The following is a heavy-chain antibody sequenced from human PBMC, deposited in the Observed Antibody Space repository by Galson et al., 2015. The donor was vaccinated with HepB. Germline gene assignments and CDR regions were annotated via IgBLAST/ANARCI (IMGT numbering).Heavy chain of an antibody. Sequence: SVKVSCKASGYTFTSYSLHWLRQAPGQRPEWMGWINPANGRTRHSLTFQGRLSISRDTSASTVYLELSSLRSEDTALHYCARAGRDTTGFFFYFDFWGPGTLVTVSS. V-gene: IGHV1-3*01. J-gene: IGHJ4*02. CDR3: ARAGRDTTGFFFYFDF. D-gene: IGHD3-22*01. CDR1: GYTFTSYS. CDR2: INPANGRT.